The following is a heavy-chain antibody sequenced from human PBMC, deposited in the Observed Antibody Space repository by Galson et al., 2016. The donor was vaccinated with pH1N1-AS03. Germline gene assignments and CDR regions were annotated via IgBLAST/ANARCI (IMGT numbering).Heavy chain of an antibody. CDR3: ARQVRDGYNDDFDY. CDR1: GYIFTSYR. Sequence: QSGAEVKKPGESLKISCKTSGYIFTSYRVAWVRHMPGKGLEWMGIIYPGDSDTRYSPSFQVQVTISADRSINTAYLQWSSLMASDTAIYYGARQVRDGYNDDFDYWGQAIQVTCSA. J-gene: IGHJ4*02. V-gene: IGHV5-51*01. CDR2: IYPGDSDT. D-gene: IGHD5-24*01.